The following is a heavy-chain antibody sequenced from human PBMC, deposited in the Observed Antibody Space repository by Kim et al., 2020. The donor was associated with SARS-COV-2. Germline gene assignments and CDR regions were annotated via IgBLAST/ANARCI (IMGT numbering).Heavy chain of an antibody. CDR3: ARSGDLDRFDY. Sequence: SETLSLTCTVSGGSISSGGYFWSWIRQHPGKGLEWIGYIYYSGSAYYNPSLKSRATISVDTSKNQFSLKLSSVTTADTAVYYCARSGDLDRFDYWGQGTL. J-gene: IGHJ4*02. D-gene: IGHD3-10*01. V-gene: IGHV4-31*03. CDR1: GGSISSGGYF. CDR2: IYYSGSA.